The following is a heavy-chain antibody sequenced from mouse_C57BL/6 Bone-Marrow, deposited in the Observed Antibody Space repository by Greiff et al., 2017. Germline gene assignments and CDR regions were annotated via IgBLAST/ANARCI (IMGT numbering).Heavy chain of an antibody. V-gene: IGHV1-55*01. Sequence: QVQLQQPGAELVKPGASVKMSCTASGFTFTSYWITWVKQRPGQGLEWIGEIYPGSGSTNYNEKFKSKATLAVDTSYSTAYMQLSSLTSEDSAVYYCARRGYYCCRDFDGGGKGTTLTVSS. CDR1: GFTFTSYW. D-gene: IGHD1-1*01. CDR3: ARRGYYCCRDFDG. CDR2: IYPGSGST. J-gene: IGHJ2*01.